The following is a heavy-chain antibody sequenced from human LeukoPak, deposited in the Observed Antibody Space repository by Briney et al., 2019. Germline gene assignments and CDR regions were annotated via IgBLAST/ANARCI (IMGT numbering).Heavy chain of an antibody. CDR3: ARAPLRYCGGDCYDY. CDR2: IYHSGST. Sequence: SETLSLTCAVYGGSFSGYYWSWIRQPPGKGLEWIGYIYHSGSTYYNPSLKSRVIISVDRSKNQFSLKLSSVTAADTAVYYCARAPLRYCGGDCYDYWGQGTLVTVSS. V-gene: IGHV4-34*01. CDR1: GGSFSGYY. J-gene: IGHJ4*02. D-gene: IGHD2-21*01.